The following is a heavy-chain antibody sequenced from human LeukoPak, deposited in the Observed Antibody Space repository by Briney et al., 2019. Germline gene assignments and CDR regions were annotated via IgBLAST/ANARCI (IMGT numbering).Heavy chain of an antibody. CDR1: GFALSNYP. J-gene: IGHJ4*02. V-gene: IGHV3-23*01. Sequence: QPGGSLRLSCAASGFALSNYPMGWVRQAPGRGLEWVSGIGEEKSGSWTKSADSVKGRFTISGDNSENTLYLQMDSLTVDDTAVYYCAKAGVISGWDYWGQGVLVTVSS. D-gene: IGHD3-3*02. CDR2: IGEEKSGSWT. CDR3: AKAGVISGWDY.